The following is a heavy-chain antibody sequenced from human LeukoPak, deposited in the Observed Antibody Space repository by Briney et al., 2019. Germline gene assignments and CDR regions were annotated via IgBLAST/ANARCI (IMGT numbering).Heavy chain of an antibody. Sequence: PGGSLRLSCAASGFTFSSYAMSLVRQAPGKGLEWVSAISGSGGSTYYADSVKGRFTISRDNSKNTLYLQMNSLRAEDTAVYYCAKAPASLLWFGRRDFDYWGQGTLVTVSS. CDR3: AKAPASLLWFGRRDFDY. J-gene: IGHJ4*02. CDR1: GFTFSSYA. D-gene: IGHD3-10*01. V-gene: IGHV3-23*01. CDR2: ISGSGGST.